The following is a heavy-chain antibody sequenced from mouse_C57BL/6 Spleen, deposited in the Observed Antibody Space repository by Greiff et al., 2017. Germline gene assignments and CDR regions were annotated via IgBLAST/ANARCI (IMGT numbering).Heavy chain of an antibody. V-gene: IGHV2-6*03. CDR2: IWSDGST. J-gene: IGHJ4*01. CDR3: ASAYYSNNGYAMDY. D-gene: IGHD2-5*01. Sequence: VQLQQSGPGLVAPSQSLSITCTVSGFSLTSYGVHWVRQPPGKGLEWLVVIWSDGSTTYNSALKSRLSISKDNSKSQVFLKMNNLQTDDTTMYYGASAYYSNNGYAMDYWGQGTSVTVSS. CDR1: GFSLTSYG.